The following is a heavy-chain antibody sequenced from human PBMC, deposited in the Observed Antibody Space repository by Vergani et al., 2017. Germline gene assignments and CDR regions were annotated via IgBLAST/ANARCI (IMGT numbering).Heavy chain of an antibody. V-gene: IGHV1-69*04. CDR3: AGEDSSGYLFDY. D-gene: IGHD3-22*01. J-gene: IGHJ4*02. CDR1: GGTFSSYA. Sequence: QVQLVQSGAEVKKPGSSVKVSCKASGGTFSSYAISWVRQAPGQGLEWMGRIIPILGIANYAQKFQGRVTITADKSTSTAYMGLSSLRSEATAVYYCAGEDSSGYLFDYWGQGTLVTVSS. CDR2: IIPILGIA.